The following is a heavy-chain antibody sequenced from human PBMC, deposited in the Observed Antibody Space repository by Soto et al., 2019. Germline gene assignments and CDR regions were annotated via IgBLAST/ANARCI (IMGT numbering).Heavy chain of an antibody. CDR3: ARHPTRSGSYYPDTWFDP. D-gene: IGHD3-10*01. Sequence: LSLTCTVSGGSISSSSYYWGCIRQPPGKGLEWIGRIYYSGSTYYNPSLKSRVTISVDTSKNQFSLKLSSVTAADTAVYYCARHPTRSGSYYPDTWFDPWGQGTLVTVSS. V-gene: IGHV4-39*01. CDR2: IYYSGST. J-gene: IGHJ5*02. CDR1: GGSISSSSYY.